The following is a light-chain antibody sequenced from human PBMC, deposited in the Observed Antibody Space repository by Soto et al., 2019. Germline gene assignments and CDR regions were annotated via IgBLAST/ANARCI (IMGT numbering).Light chain of an antibody. J-gene: IGKJ2*01. V-gene: IGKV1-5*01. CDR3: QQYNSYQYT. Sequence: DIQMTQSPSTLSASVGDRVTITCRASQRVSHWLAWYQQKPGKAPKALIYDASTLETGVPSRFSGSGSGTDFTLTISSLQPDDFATYYCQQYNSYQYTFGQGTKVDIK. CDR1: QRVSHW. CDR2: DAS.